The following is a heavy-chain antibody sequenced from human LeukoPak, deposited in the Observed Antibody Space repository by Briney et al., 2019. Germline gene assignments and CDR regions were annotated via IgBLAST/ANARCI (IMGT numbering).Heavy chain of an antibody. CDR3: AKGSRDYGDYFYFDY. CDR2: INWNSHDI. J-gene: IGHJ4*02. CDR1: GFTYDEYA. Sequence: GGSLRLSCVASGFTYDEYAMHWVRQVSGKGLEWVSSINWNSHDIGYADSVKGRFTISRDNAKNSLYLQMNSLRPEDMALYYCAKGSRDYGDYFYFDYWGQGTLVTVSS. V-gene: IGHV3-9*03. D-gene: IGHD4-17*01.